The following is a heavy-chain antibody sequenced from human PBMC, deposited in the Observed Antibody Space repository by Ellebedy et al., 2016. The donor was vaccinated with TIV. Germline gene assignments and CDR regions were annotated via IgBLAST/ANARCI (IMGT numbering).Heavy chain of an antibody. D-gene: IGHD4-17*01. V-gene: IGHV3-66*01. CDR2: IYPGGGT. CDR3: ARDPGGGGAYGDNWFDP. Sequence: GGSLRLSCTASGFNVSTFFMSWVRQAPGQGLEWVSVIYPGGGTNYSDTVEGRFTVSRDTSTNTIYLQMNSLRGEDTAVYYCARDPGGGGAYGDNWFDPWGQGTLVTVSS. CDR1: GFNVSTFF. J-gene: IGHJ5*02.